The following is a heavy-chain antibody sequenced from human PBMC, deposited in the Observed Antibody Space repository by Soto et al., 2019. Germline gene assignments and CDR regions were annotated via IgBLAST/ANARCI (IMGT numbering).Heavy chain of an antibody. Sequence: EVQLLESGGGLVQSGESLTLSCVASQFTFNIDAMTWVRQAPGKGLEWVSSMSGSGASIYYADSVKGRFTISRDKTKKTRALQMNSLRAEDTAVYWCARDNWNGAYYGLDVWGQGTTVTVS. D-gene: IGHD1-20*01. V-gene: IGHV3-23*01. CDR2: MSGSGASI. CDR3: ARDNWNGAYYGLDV. CDR1: QFTFNIDA. J-gene: IGHJ6*02.